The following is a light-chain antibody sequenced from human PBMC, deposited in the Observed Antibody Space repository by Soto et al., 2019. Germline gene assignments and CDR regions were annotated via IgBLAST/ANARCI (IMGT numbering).Light chain of an antibody. J-gene: IGKJ1*01. CDR2: TAS. V-gene: IGKV1-27*01. CDR1: QGIGNS. Sequence: DIQMTQSPSSLSASVGDRVTITCRASQGIGNSLGWYQQKPGRVPNLLMYTASTLLSGVPSRFSGSGSGTDFTLTISSLQPEDVATYYFLKYDSAPWTFGQGTKVEIK. CDR3: LKYDSAPWT.